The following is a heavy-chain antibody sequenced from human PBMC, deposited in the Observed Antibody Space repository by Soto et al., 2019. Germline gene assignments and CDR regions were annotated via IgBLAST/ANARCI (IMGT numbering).Heavy chain of an antibody. CDR3: ARHRQGGADYDFWSGYYQYYFDY. CDR2: IYYSGST. J-gene: IGHJ4*02. V-gene: IGHV4-39*01. D-gene: IGHD3-3*01. Sequence: PWETLSLTCTVSGGSISSSSYYWGWIRQPPGKGLEWIGSIYYSGSTYYNPSLKSRVTISVDTSKNQFSLKLSSVTAADTAVYYCARHRQGGADYDFWSGYYQYYFDYWGQGTLVTVSS. CDR1: GGSISSSSYY.